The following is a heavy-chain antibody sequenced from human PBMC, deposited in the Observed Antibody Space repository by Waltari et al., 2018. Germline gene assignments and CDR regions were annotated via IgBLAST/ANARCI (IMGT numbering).Heavy chain of an antibody. V-gene: IGHV3-48*01. CDR3: ARDLDSGSPNNWFDP. CDR1: VFPFSSYS. CDR2: ISSSSSTI. D-gene: IGHD1-26*01. J-gene: IGHJ5*02. Sequence: EVQLVESGGGLVQPGGALRLACSASVFPFSSYSMNWVRRAPGKGLEWVSYISSSSSTIYYADSVKGQFTISRDNAKNSLYLQMNSLRAEDTAVYYCARDLDSGSPNNWFDPWGQGTLVTVSS.